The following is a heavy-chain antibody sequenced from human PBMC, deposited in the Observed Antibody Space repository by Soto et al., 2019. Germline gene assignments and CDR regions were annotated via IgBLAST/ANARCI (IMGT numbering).Heavy chain of an antibody. V-gene: IGHV1-2*02. Sequence: ASVKVSCKASGYTFTDFYIHWVRQAPGQGLEGMGWINPNSGATNYAQKFQGRVTMTRVTSIRTAYMELSRLRTDDTAVYYCATLGAGAFDNWGQGYQVTVSS. CDR2: INPNSGAT. CDR3: ATLGAGAFDN. J-gene: IGHJ4*02. CDR1: GYTFTDFY. D-gene: IGHD1-26*01.